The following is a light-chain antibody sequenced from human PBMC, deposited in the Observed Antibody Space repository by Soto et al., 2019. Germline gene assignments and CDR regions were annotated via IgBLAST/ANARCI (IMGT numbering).Light chain of an antibody. V-gene: IGKV3-15*01. CDR2: GAS. CDR1: QSVSSY. Sequence: EIVMTQSPATLSVSPGERATLSCRASQSVSSYLAWYQQNPGQAPRLLMYGASTRATGIPARFSGSGSGTDFTLTISSLQSEDFAVYYCQQYGNSPLTFGGGTKVEIK. J-gene: IGKJ4*01. CDR3: QQYGNSPLT.